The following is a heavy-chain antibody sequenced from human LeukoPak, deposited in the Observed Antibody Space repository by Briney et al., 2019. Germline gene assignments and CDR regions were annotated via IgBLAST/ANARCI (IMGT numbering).Heavy chain of an antibody. CDR3: ARYAPPTTVATRFFDS. CDR2: IASGGGGI. Sequence: GGSLRLSCAASGFTFSSYAMTWVRQAPGKGLEWVSVIASGGGGIQYADSVKGRFTISRDNSKNTLYLQTSGLTAEDTAIYYCARYAPPTTVATRFFDSWGQGVLVTVSA. D-gene: IGHD4-23*01. V-gene: IGHV3-23*03. J-gene: IGHJ4*02. CDR1: GFTFSSYA.